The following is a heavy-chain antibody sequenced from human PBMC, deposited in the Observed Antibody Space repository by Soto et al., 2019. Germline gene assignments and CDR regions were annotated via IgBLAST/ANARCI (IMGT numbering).Heavy chain of an antibody. J-gene: IGHJ6*03. CDR1: GGSFSGYY. V-gene: IGHV4-34*01. CDR2: INHSGST. CDR3: ARDSYVVVKISYYYMDV. Sequence: SETLSLTCAVYGGSFSGYYWSWIRQPPGKGLEWIGEINHSGSTNYNPSLKSRVTISVDTSKNQFSLKLSSVTAADTAVYYCARDSYVVVKISYYYMDVWGKGTTVTVSS. D-gene: IGHD2-21*01.